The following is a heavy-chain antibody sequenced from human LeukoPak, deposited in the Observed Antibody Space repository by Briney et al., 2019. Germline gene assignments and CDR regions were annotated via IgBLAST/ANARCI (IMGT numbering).Heavy chain of an antibody. D-gene: IGHD6-19*01. Sequence: GGSLRLSCTTSGFTFSTSGMHWVRQAPGKGLEWVAVISYDGSNKYYADSVKGRFTISRDNSKNTLYLQMNSLRAEDTAVYYCAKAPSGWSHRGDAFDIWGQGTMVTVSS. V-gene: IGHV3-30*18. CDR2: ISYDGSNK. CDR3: AKAPSGWSHRGDAFDI. CDR1: GFTFSTSG. J-gene: IGHJ3*02.